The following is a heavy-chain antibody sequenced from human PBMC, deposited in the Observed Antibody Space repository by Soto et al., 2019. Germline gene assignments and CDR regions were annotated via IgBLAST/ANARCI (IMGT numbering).Heavy chain of an antibody. V-gene: IGHV2-5*01. J-gene: IGHJ4*02. CDR2: IFWNDDK. D-gene: IGHD6-19*01. CDR1: GFSLSTIGVG. Sequence: QITLKESGPRQVKSTQTLTLTCTVSGFSLSTIGVGVGWIRQPPAKALEWLALIFWNDDKRYSPSLRTRLTLTKDTSKTPVVLTMTTMDPVDTATYYFVHTTGSSGWAIMDYWGQGTLVTVS. CDR3: VHTTGSSGWAIMDY.